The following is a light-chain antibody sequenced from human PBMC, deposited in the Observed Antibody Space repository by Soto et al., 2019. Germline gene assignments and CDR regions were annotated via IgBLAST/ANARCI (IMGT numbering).Light chain of an antibody. CDR1: SGSVSTNYY. J-gene: IGLJ3*02. CDR2: STN. Sequence: QAVVTQEPSFSVSPGGTVTLTCGLSSGSVSTNYYPSWYQQTPGQAPRTLIYSTNTRASGVPDRFSASILGNKAALTITGAPADDESNYYCVLYMGGGLWVFGGGTQLTVL. CDR3: VLYMGGGLWV. V-gene: IGLV8-61*01.